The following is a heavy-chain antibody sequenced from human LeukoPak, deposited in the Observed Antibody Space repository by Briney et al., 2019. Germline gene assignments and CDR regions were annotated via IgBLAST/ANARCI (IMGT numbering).Heavy chain of an antibody. CDR2: IFHSVST. J-gene: IGHJ6*02. CDR1: GGSISSYY. V-gene: IGHV4-59*12. CDR3: ARDRIVVVPAATYYYWMDV. Sequence: PSETLSLTCTVSGGSISSYYRSWIRQPPGKGLEWIGYIFHSVSTNYNPSLKSRVTISVDTSKHQFSLKLSSVTAADTAVYYCARDRIVVVPAATYYYWMDVWGQGTRVTV. D-gene: IGHD2-2*01.